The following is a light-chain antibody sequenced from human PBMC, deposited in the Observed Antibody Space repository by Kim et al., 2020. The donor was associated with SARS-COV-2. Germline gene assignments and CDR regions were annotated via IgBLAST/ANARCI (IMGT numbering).Light chain of an antibody. CDR3: QAWDSGTAV. V-gene: IGLV3-1*01. J-gene: IGLJ2*01. CDR1: KLGDKY. CDR2: QHT. Sequence: SYELTQPPSVSVSPGQTASITCSGDKLGDKYACWYQQKPGQSPVLVIYQHTKRPSGISQRFSGFSSGNTATLTISPAQTIDEADYYCQAWDSGTAVFGGGTQLTVL.